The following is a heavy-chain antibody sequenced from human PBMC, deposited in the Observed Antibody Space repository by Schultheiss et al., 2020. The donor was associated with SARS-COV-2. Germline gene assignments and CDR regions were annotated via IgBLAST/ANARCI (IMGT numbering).Heavy chain of an antibody. Sequence: SETLSLTCTVSGGSISSGGYYWSWIRQLPGKGLEWIGHIYYSGTTHYNPSLKSRVTISVDTSKNQFSLKLSSVTAADTAVYYCASTPGVFWFDPWGQGTLVTVSS. CDR1: GGSISSGGYY. D-gene: IGHD2-8*01. CDR3: ASTPGVFWFDP. V-gene: IGHV4-39*01. J-gene: IGHJ5*02. CDR2: IYYSGTT.